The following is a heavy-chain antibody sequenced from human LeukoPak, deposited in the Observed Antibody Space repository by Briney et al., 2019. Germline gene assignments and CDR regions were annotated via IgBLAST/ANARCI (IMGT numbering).Heavy chain of an antibody. CDR2: ISGYNGNP. Sequence: ASVKVSCKTSGYTFTNYGISWVRQAPGQGLEWMGWISGYNGNPRYAQKVQGRVTMTTATSTNTDYMEVNSLRSDDPAIYYCARDPSLAVAGIRLFDYWGQGTLVIVSS. CDR3: ARDPSLAVAGIRLFDY. D-gene: IGHD6-19*01. V-gene: IGHV1-18*01. J-gene: IGHJ4*02. CDR1: GYTFTNYG.